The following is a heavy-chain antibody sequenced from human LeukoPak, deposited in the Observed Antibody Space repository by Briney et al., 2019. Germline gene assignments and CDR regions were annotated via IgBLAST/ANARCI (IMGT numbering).Heavy chain of an antibody. CDR3: AIADIAAAGRFDY. Sequence: SETLSLTCTVSGGSISSYYWSWIRQPPGKGLEWIGYIYYSGTTNYNPSLKSRVTISVDTSKNQFSLKLSSVTAADTAVYYCAIADIAAAGRFDYWGQGTLVTVSS. D-gene: IGHD6-13*01. CDR2: IYYSGTT. CDR1: GGSISSYY. V-gene: IGHV4-59*01. J-gene: IGHJ4*02.